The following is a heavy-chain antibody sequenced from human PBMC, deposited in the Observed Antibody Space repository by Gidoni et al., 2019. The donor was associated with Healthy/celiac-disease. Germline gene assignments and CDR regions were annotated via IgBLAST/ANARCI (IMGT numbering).Heavy chain of an antibody. Sequence: QVQLVQSGAEVKKPGSSVKVSCKASGATFTSYPISWVRQAPGQGLEWMGGIIPIFGTANYAQKFQGRVTITADESTSTAYMELSSLRSEDTAVYYCAREGSYLATHYYYYGMDVWGQGTTVTVSS. V-gene: IGHV1-69*01. CDR3: AREGSYLATHYYYYGMDV. CDR1: GATFTSYP. J-gene: IGHJ6*02. D-gene: IGHD3-10*01. CDR2: IIPIFGTA.